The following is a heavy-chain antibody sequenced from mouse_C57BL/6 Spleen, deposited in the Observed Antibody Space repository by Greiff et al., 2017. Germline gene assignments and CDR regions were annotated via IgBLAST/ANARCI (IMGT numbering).Heavy chain of an antibody. J-gene: IGHJ3*01. CDR1: GYTFTSYW. CDR2: IYPGSGST. D-gene: IGHD2-4*01. Sequence: QVQLQQSGAELVKPGASVKMSCKASGYTFTSYWITWVKQRPGQGLEWIGDIYPGSGSTNYNEKFKSKATLTVDTSSSTAYMQLSSLTSEDSAVYYCARSYDYDPGFAYWGQGTLVTVSA. V-gene: IGHV1-55*01. CDR3: ARSYDYDPGFAY.